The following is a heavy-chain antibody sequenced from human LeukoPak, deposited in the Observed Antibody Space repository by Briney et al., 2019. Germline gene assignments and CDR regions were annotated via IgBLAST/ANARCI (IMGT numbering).Heavy chain of an antibody. D-gene: IGHD1-26*01. CDR1: GFTFSSYS. CDR3: ARDREPQFYV. J-gene: IGHJ4*02. Sequence: GGSLRLSCAASGFTFSSYSMNWVRQAPGKGLEWVSSISSSSSYIYYADSVKGRLTISRDNAKNSLYLQMNSLRAEDTAVYYCARDREPQFYVWGQGTLVTVSS. CDR2: ISSSSSYI. V-gene: IGHV3-21*01.